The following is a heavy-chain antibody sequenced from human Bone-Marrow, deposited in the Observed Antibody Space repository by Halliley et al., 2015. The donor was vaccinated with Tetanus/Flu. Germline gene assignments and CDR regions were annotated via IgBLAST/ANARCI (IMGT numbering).Heavy chain of an antibody. V-gene: IGHV3-7*01. CDR1: GFTFRSYW. D-gene: IGHD3-22*01. Sequence: SLRLSCAASGFTFRSYWMSWVRQAPGKGLEWVANIKQDGSEKYYVDSVKGRSTISRDNAKNSLYLQMNSLRAEDTAVYYCAREKTAAVVIDYYYYGMDVWGQGPTVTVSS. CDR2: IKQDGSEK. J-gene: IGHJ6*02. CDR3: AREKTAAVVIDYYYYGMDV.